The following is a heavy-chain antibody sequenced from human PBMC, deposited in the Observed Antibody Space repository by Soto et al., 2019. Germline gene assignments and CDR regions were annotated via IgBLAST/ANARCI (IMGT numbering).Heavy chain of an antibody. CDR2: IYKSATT. D-gene: IGHD1-1*01. CDR3: ARVPRQLEPTLCFDP. J-gene: IGHJ5*02. V-gene: IGHV4-30-4*01. CDR1: GDSISNLDYF. Sequence: PSETLSLTCSVSGDSISNLDYFWAWIRQPPGQALEYIGYIYKSATTYYNPSFESRVAISVDTSKSQFSLNVTSVTAADTAVYFCARVPRQLEPTLCFDPWGQGTLVTVSS.